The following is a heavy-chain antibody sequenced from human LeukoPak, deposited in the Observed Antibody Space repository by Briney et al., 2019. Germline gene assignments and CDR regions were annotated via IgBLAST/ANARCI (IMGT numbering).Heavy chain of an antibody. D-gene: IGHD2-15*01. CDR1: GGSFSGYY. CDR3: ASGVAAVVPAY. J-gene: IGHJ4*02. CDR2: INHSGST. V-gene: IGHV4-34*01. Sequence: SGTLSLTCAVYGGSFSGYYWSWIRQPPGKGLEWIGEINHSGSTNSNPSLKSRVTISTDTSKNQFSLQLNSVTAADTAVYYCASGVAAVVPAYWGQGTLVTVSS.